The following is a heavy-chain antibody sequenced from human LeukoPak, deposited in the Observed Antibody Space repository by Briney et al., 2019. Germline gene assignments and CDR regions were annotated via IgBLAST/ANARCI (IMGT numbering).Heavy chain of an antibody. CDR2: IYSGGST. Sequence: GGSLRLSCAASGFTVSSNYMSWVRQAPGKGLEWVSVIYSGGSTYYADSVKGRFTISRDNSKNTLYLQMNSLRAEDTAVYYCARARGYSYGPWYYFDYWGQGTLVTVSS. CDR3: ARARGYSYGPWYYFDY. D-gene: IGHD5-18*01. V-gene: IGHV3-53*01. CDR1: GFTVSSNY. J-gene: IGHJ4*02.